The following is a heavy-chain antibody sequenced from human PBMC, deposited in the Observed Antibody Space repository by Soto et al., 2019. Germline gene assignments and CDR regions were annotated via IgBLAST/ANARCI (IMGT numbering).Heavy chain of an antibody. D-gene: IGHD3-3*01. V-gene: IGHV4-30-4*01. Sequence: QVQLQESGPGLVKPSQTLSLTCTVSGASITSGDYSWNWIRQPPGKGLEWIGYIYHTGTTYYNPSVQSRVTISVVTSMNQFALKLRSVTAADTAVYYCVREGLMMYGVLTPSFEPWGQGTLVTVSS. J-gene: IGHJ5*02. CDR3: VREGLMMYGVLTPSFEP. CDR2: IYHTGTT. CDR1: GASITSGDYS.